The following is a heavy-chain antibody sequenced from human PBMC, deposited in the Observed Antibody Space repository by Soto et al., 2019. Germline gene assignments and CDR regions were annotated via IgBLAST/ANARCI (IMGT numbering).Heavy chain of an antibody. J-gene: IGHJ4*02. D-gene: IGHD6-19*01. CDR1: GDSVSSTSAA. CDR3: ARGSYYSGWV. CDR2: TYYRSKWYS. V-gene: IGHV6-1*01. Sequence: TLSLTCVISGDSVSSTSAAWSWIRQSPSRGLEWLGRTYYRSKWYSDYAVSVKSRITINPDTSKNQFSLQLNSVTPEDTAVYYCARGSYYSGWVWGQGTLVTVS.